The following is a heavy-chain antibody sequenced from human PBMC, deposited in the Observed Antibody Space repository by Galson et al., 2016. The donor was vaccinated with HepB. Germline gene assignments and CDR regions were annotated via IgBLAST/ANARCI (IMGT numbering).Heavy chain of an antibody. Sequence: QSGAEVKKPGESLRISCKVSGYTFTNSWIHWVRQTPGKGLEWMGRIDPDNSYTDYNPSFKGHVTTSSDKSVNTSFLQWSILKASDTATYYCAKVPFQVGGPLTWFDPWGQGTLVTVSS. CDR1: GYTFTNSW. CDR3: AKVPFQVGGPLTWFDP. J-gene: IGHJ5*02. V-gene: IGHV5-10-1*01. D-gene: IGHD3-10*01. CDR2: IDPDNSYT.